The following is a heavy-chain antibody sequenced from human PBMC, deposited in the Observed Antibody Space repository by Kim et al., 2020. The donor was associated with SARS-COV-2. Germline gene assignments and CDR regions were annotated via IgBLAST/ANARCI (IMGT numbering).Heavy chain of an antibody. J-gene: IGHJ4*02. D-gene: IGHD5-12*01. Sequence: QKFQGGVTITADESTSTAYMELSSLRSEDTAVYYCARGGWLQFPWTLDYWGQGTLVTVSS. V-gene: IGHV1-69*01. CDR3: ARGGWLQFPWTLDY.